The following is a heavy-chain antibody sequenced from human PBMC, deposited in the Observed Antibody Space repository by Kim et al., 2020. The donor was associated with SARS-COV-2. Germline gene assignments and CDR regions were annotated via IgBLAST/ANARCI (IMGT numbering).Heavy chain of an antibody. CDR1: GFTFSSHG. CDR2: ISYDGSNK. Sequence: GGSLRLSCAASGFTFSSHGMHWVRQAPGKGLEWVAVISYDGSNKYYADSVKGRFTISRDNSKNTLYLQMNSLRAEDTAVYYCAKAEAYDYWGQGTLVTVSS. CDR3: AKAEAYDY. V-gene: IGHV3-30*18. J-gene: IGHJ4*02.